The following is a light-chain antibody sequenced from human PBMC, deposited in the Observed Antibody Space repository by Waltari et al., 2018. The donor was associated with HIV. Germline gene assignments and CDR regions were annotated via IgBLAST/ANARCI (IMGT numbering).Light chain of an antibody. J-gene: IGKJ2*01. CDR2: EVS. CDR1: QSLKHTDGKTD. CDR3: MQSLHLLYT. V-gene: IGKV2D-29*02. Sequence: DIVMTQTPPSLSVTPGQPASFSCNSSQSLKHTDGKTDLYWYLQRPGQSPQVLIYEVSKRYAGVPDRFSGSGSGTHFTLKIARVEAEDVGSYYCMQSLHLLYTVGQGTKLEIK.